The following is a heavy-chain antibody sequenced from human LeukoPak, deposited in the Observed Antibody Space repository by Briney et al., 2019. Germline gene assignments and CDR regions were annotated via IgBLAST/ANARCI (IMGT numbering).Heavy chain of an antibody. D-gene: IGHD3-22*01. CDR1: GFTFSSYA. V-gene: IGHV3-23*01. CDR3: AKTKYYDSSGYYYYYGMDV. Sequence: GGSLRLSCAASGFTFSSYAMSWVRQAPGKGLEWVSAISGSGGSTYYADSVKGRFTICRDNSKNTLYLQMTSLRAEDTAVYYCAKTKYYDSSGYYYYYGMDVWGQGTTVTVSS. J-gene: IGHJ6*02. CDR2: ISGSGGST.